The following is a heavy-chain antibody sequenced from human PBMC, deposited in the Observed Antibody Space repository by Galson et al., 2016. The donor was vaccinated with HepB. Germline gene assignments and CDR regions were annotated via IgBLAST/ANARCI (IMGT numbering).Heavy chain of an antibody. Sequence: SLRLSCAASGFTFSTYGMHWVRHGPGKGLEWVAVIWHDGSNIYYTDSVRGRFTISRDNSKNTLYLQMNSLRAEDTAVYYGARDLRNIVGGITSPYYFDYWGQGTLVTVSS. CDR1: GFTFSTYG. V-gene: IGHV3-33*01. D-gene: IGHD1-26*01. CDR2: IWHDGSNI. J-gene: IGHJ4*02. CDR3: ARDLRNIVGGITSPYYFDY.